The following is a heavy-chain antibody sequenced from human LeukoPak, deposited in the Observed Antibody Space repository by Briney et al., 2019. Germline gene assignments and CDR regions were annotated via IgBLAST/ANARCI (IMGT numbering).Heavy chain of an antibody. J-gene: IGHJ4*02. Sequence: PGGSLRLSCAASGFSFTNYAMHWVRQAPGKGLEWVAVMSYDGWSDYNADSVKGRFTISRDNSKNTLYLQMNSLRAEDTAVYYCAKVPFLIRYCSSTSCYVGYFDYWGQGTLVTVSS. V-gene: IGHV3-30*01. D-gene: IGHD2-2*01. CDR2: MSYDGWSD. CDR3: AKVPFLIRYCSSTSCYVGYFDY. CDR1: GFSFTNYA.